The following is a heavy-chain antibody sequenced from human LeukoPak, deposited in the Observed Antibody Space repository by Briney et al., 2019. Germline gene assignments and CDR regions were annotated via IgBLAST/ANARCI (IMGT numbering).Heavy chain of an antibody. CDR1: GGSISSYY. V-gene: IGHV4-59*01. CDR3: ARLYYYDSLGDAFDI. CDR2: IYYSGST. D-gene: IGHD3-22*01. Sequence: SETLSLTCTVSGGSISSYYWSWIRQPPGKGLAWIGYIYYSGSTNYNPSLQSRVTISVDTSKNQLSLTLSSVTAADTAVYYCARLYYYDSLGDAFDIWGQETRVTVSS. J-gene: IGHJ3*02.